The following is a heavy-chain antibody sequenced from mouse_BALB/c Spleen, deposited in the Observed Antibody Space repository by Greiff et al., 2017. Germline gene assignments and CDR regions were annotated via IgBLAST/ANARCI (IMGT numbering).Heavy chain of an antibody. CDR2: ISSGSSTI. CDR1: GFTFSSFG. CDR3: AREYRYDGTPYYAMDY. D-gene: IGHD2-14*01. V-gene: IGHV5-17*02. Sequence: EVMLVESGGGLVQPGGSRKLSCAASGFTFSSFGMHWVRQAPEKGLEWVAYISSGSSTIYYADTVKGRYTISRDNPKNTLFLQMPSLRSEDTSIDYCAREYRYDGTPYYAMDYWGQGTSVTVSS. J-gene: IGHJ4*01.